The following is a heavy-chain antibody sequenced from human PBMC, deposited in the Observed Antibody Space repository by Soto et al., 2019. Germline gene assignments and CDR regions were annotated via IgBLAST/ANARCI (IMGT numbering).Heavy chain of an antibody. CDR3: ARAPRGNYGYPSYFDY. J-gene: IGHJ4*02. Sequence: SETLSLTCTVSGGSISSFYWSWIRQPPGKGLEWIGYIYYSGSTNYNPSLKSRVTISVDTSKNQFSLKLSSVTAADTAVYYCARAPRGNYGYPSYFDYWGQGTLVTVSS. D-gene: IGHD3-10*01. CDR1: GGSISSFY. CDR2: IYYSGST. V-gene: IGHV4-59*01.